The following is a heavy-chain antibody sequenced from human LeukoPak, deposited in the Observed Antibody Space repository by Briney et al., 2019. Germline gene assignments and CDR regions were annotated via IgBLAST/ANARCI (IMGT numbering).Heavy chain of an antibody. CDR2: MNPNSGNT. CDR3: ARGVYTGYSSSYDY. V-gene: IGHV1-8*01. CDR1: GYTFTSYD. J-gene: IGHJ4*02. Sequence: ASVKVSCKASGYTFTSYDINWVRQATGQRLEWMGWMNPNSGNTGYAQKFQGRVTMTRNTSISTAYMELSSLRSEDTAVYYCARGVYTGYSSSYDYWGQGTLVTVSS. D-gene: IGHD6-13*01.